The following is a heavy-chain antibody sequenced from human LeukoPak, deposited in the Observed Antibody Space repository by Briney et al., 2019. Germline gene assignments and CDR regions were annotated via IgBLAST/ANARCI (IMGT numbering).Heavy chain of an antibody. J-gene: IGHJ4*02. Sequence: SETLSLTCTVSAGSLSSYYWSWIRQPAGKGLEWIGRIYTSGSTNYNPSLKSRVTMSVDTSKNQFSLKLSSVTAADTAVYYCARDRYYYDSSAYRFDYWGQGTLVTVSS. D-gene: IGHD3-22*01. CDR3: ARDRYYYDSSAYRFDY. V-gene: IGHV4-4*07. CDR1: AGSLSSYY. CDR2: IYTSGST.